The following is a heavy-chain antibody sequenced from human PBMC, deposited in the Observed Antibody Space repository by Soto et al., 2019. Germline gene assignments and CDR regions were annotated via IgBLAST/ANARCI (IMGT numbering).Heavy chain of an antibody. Sequence: GGSLRLSCAASGFTFSSYSMNWVRQAPGKGLEWVSSISSSSSYIYYADSVKGRFTISRDNAKNTLYLQMNSLRAEDTAVYYCARDLRAVAADEFYYYYYGMDVWGQGTTVTVSS. J-gene: IGHJ6*02. CDR3: ARDLRAVAADEFYYYYYGMDV. D-gene: IGHD6-19*01. CDR2: ISSSSSYI. CDR1: GFTFSSYS. V-gene: IGHV3-21*01.